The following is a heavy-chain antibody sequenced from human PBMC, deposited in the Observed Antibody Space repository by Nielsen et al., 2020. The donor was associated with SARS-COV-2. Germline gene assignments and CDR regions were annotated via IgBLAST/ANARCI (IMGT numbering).Heavy chain of an antibody. D-gene: IGHD3-3*01. V-gene: IGHV3-74*01. CDR2: TDEYGTII. J-gene: IGHJ4*02. CDR1: GFTFSNYW. Sequence: GGSLKLSCAASGFTFSNYWMHWVRQAPGKGLEWVSRTDEYGTIINYADSVKGRFTISRDNAKNSLYLQMNSLRAEDTALYYCAKDMGDFWSGPWGQGTLVTVSS. CDR3: AKDMGDFWSGP.